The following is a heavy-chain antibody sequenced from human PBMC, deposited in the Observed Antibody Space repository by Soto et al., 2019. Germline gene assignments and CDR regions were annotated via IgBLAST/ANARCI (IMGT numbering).Heavy chain of an antibody. CDR1: GFMFSNFA. V-gene: IGHV3-21*05. J-gene: IGHJ6*03. D-gene: IGHD2-2*01. Sequence: GSLRLSCAASGFMFSNFAMNWVRQAPGKGLEWVSYIGTSSSLIYYADSVRGRFTVSRDDAKNSLYLQMNSLRAEDTAVYYCAREGWCSSTSCYEDYYYYYMDVWGKGTTVTVAS. CDR3: AREGWCSSTSCYEDYYYYYMDV. CDR2: IGTSSSLI.